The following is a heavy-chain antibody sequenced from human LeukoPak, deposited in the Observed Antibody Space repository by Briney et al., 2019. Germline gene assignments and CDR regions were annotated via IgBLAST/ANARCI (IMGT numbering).Heavy chain of an antibody. D-gene: IGHD6-13*01. Sequence: GGSLRLSCAASGFTFSSYGMHWVRQAPGKGLEWVAFISYDGSNKYYADSVKGRFTISRDNPKNTLYLQMNSLRAEDTAVYYCAIFAATGPFDLWGQGTLVTVSS. CDR3: AIFAATGPFDL. J-gene: IGHJ4*02. CDR1: GFTFSSYG. V-gene: IGHV3-30*03. CDR2: ISYDGSNK.